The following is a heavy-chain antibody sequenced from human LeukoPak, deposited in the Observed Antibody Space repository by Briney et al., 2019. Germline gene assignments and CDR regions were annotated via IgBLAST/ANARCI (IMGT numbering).Heavy chain of an antibody. CDR3: ARGPTFYCSGGSCYYYGMDV. V-gene: IGHV1-2*02. J-gene: IGHJ6*02. CDR2: INPNSGGT. D-gene: IGHD2-15*01. CDR1: GYTFTGYY. Sequence: GASVKVSRKASGYTFTGYYMHWVRQAPGQGLEWMGWINPNSGGTNYAQKFQGRVTMTRDTSISTAYMELSRLRSDDTAAYYCARGPTFYCSGGSCYYYGMDVWGQGTTVTVSS.